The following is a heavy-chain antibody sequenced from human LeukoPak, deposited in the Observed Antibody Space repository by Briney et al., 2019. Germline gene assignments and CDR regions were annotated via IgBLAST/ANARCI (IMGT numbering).Heavy chain of an antibody. D-gene: IGHD6-6*01. CDR1: GFPFSSYA. CDR3: ARDDGGRHTSSLDY. CDR2: MSSSGETI. V-gene: IGHV3-48*03. Sequence: GGSLRPSCSASGFPFSSYAMHWVRQAPGKGLEWVSYMSSSGETIYYADSVKGRFTISRDNAKNSLYLQMDSLRAEDTAVYYCARDDGGRHTSSLDYWGQGTLVAVSS. J-gene: IGHJ4*02.